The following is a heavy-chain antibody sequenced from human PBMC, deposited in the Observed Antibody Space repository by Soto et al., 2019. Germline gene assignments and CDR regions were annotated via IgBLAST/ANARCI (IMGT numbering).Heavy chain of an antibody. J-gene: IGHJ4*02. V-gene: IGHV4-34*01. D-gene: IGHD5-18*01. Sequence: SETLSLTCAVYGGSFSGYYWSWIRQPPGKGLEWIGEINHSGSTNYNPSLKSRVTISVDTSKNQFSLKLSSVTAADTAVYYCARGLHHTAINYWGQGALVTVSS. CDR1: GGSFSGYY. CDR2: INHSGST. CDR3: ARGLHHTAINY.